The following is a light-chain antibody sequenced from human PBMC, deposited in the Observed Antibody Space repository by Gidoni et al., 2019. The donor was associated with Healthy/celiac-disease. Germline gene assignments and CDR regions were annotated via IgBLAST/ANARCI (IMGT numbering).Light chain of an antibody. CDR2: WAY. CDR1: QDISNY. CDR3: QQYDNLPYT. J-gene: IGKJ2*01. Sequence: GDRVTITCQASQDISNYLNWYQQKPGKAPKLLIYWAYNVETGVPARFSGSGSGTDFTFTISSLQPEDVAIYYCQQYDNLPYTFGQGTKVEIK. V-gene: IGKV1-33*01.